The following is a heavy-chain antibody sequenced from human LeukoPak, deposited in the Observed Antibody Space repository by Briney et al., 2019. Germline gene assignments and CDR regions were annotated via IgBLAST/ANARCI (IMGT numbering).Heavy chain of an antibody. CDR3: ARLLRGISLAFDN. D-gene: IGHD1-26*01. V-gene: IGHV4-39*02. Sequence: PSETLSLTCTVSGGSISSTSYYWAWIRQPPGKGLEWIGSIYYSGSTYYNPSLKSRVTISVDTSKNHFSLKLSSVTAADTAVFYCARLLRGISLAFDNWGQGTLVTVSS. CDR1: GGSISSTSYY. CDR2: IYYSGST. J-gene: IGHJ4*02.